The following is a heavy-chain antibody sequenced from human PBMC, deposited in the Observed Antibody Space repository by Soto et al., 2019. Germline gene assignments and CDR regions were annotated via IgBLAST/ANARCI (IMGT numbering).Heavy chain of an antibody. CDR3: ARAPDYIDY. J-gene: IGHJ4*02. Sequence: GGSLRLSCAASGFILSNFAINWVRQAPGKGLEWVSYIDRGSSAIYYADSVKGRFTISRDDAKNSLFLQMNSLRAEDTAVYYCARAPDYIDYWGQGILVTVSS. CDR1: GFILSNFA. V-gene: IGHV3-48*01. CDR2: IDRGSSAI.